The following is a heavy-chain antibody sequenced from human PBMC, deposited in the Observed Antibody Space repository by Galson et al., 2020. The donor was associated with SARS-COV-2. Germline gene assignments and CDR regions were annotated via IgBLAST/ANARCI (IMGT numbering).Heavy chain of an antibody. V-gene: IGHV3-30*02. CDR1: GFTFSSYG. D-gene: IGHD3-16*01. CDR3: AKGVKGGLGH. J-gene: IGHJ1*01. Sequence: GESLKISCAASGFTFSSYGMHWVRQAPGKGLEWVANIGHDGSNKYYADSVKGRFTISRDKSKNTLYLQMNSLRAEDTAVYYCAKGVKGGLGHWGQGTLVTVSS. CDR2: IGHDGSNK.